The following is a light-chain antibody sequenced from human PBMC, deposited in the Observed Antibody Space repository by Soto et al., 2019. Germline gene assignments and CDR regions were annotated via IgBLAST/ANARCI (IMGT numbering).Light chain of an antibody. CDR1: QSISIY. CDR2: DAS. V-gene: IGKV3-20*01. CDR3: QLYGSSPPELT. J-gene: IGKJ4*01. Sequence: EIVLTQSPATLSLSPGERATLSCRASQSISIYLAWYQHKPGQAPRLLIYDASTRATGIPARFSGSGSGTDFTLTISRLEPEDFAVYYCQLYGSSPPELTFGGGTKV.